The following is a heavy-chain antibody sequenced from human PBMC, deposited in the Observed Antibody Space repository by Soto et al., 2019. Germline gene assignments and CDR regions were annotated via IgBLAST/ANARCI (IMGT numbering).Heavy chain of an antibody. V-gene: IGHV1-69*02. CDR1: GGTFSSYT. J-gene: IGHJ4*02. Sequence: SVKVSCKASGGTFSSYTISWVRQAPGQGLEWMGRIIPILGIANYAQKFQGRVTITADKSTSTAYMELSSLRSEDTAVYYCARASAHSKYCSGGSCYSVDYWGQG. CDR3: ARASAHSKYCSGGSCYSVDY. CDR2: IIPILGIA. D-gene: IGHD2-15*01.